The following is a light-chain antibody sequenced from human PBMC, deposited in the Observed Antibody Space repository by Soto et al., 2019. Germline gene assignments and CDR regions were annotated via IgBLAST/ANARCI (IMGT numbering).Light chain of an antibody. CDR1: SSDVGAYNY. CDR2: DVS. J-gene: IGLJ1*01. Sequence: QSALTQPASVSVSPGQSITISCTGTSSDVGAYNYVSWYQQHPGKAPKLMIYDVSHRPSGVSHRFSGSKSGTSASLAITGLQAEDEADYYCQSYDSSLRRVFGSGTKVTVL. CDR3: QSYDSSLRRV. V-gene: IGLV2-14*01.